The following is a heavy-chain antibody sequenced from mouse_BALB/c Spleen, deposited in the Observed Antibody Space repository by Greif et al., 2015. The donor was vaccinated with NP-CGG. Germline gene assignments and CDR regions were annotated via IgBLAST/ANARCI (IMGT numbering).Heavy chain of an antibody. CDR3: ARCYGNHAMDY. CDR2: IDPENGNT. CDR1: GFNIKDYY. V-gene: IGHV14-1*02. D-gene: IGHD2-1*01. Sequence: VQLQQSGAELVRPGALVKLSCKASGFNIKDYYMHWVKQRPEQGLEWIGWIDPENGNTIYDPKFQGKASITADTSSNTAYLQLRSLTSEDTAVYYCARCYGNHAMDYWGQGTSVTVSS. J-gene: IGHJ4*01.